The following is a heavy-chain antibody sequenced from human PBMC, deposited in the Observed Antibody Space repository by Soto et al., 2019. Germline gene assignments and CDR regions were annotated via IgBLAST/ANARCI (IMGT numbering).Heavy chain of an antibody. V-gene: IGHV4-59*01. Sequence: SETLSLTCTVSGGSISSYYWSWIRQPPGKGLEWIGYIYYSGSTNYNPSLKSRVTISVDTSKNQFSLKLSPVTAADTAVYYCARSYCSGGSCYPYYYYGMDVWGQGTTVTVSS. CDR3: ARSYCSGGSCYPYYYYGMDV. D-gene: IGHD2-15*01. CDR1: GGSISSYY. J-gene: IGHJ6*02. CDR2: IYYSGST.